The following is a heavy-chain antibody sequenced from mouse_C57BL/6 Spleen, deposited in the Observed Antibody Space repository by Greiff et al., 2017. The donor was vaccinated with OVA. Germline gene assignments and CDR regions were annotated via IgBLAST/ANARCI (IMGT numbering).Heavy chain of an antibody. J-gene: IGHJ3*01. Sequence: QVQLHQPGAELVKPGASVKMSCKASGYTFTSYWITWVKQRPGQGLEWIGDIYPGSGSTNYNEELKSKATLTVDTSSSTAYMQLSSLTSEDSAVYYCARGRDWDGFAYWGQGTLVTVSA. CDR1: GYTFTSYW. V-gene: IGHV1-55*01. D-gene: IGHD4-1*01. CDR3: ARGRDWDGFAY. CDR2: IYPGSGST.